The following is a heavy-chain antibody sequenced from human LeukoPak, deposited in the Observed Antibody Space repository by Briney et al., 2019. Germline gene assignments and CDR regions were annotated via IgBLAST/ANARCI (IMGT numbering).Heavy chain of an antibody. CDR1: GGTFNTYG. J-gene: IGHJ5*02. D-gene: IGHD6-19*01. CDR2: IIPLFGIA. CDR3: ARSSLQYSSGWYDP. Sequence: SVKVSCKASGGTFNTYGISWVRQAPGQGLEWMGRIIPLFGIANYAQKFQGRVTITADKSTSTAYLQWSSLKASDTAMYYCARSSLQYSSGWYDPWGQGTLVTVSS. V-gene: IGHV1-69*04.